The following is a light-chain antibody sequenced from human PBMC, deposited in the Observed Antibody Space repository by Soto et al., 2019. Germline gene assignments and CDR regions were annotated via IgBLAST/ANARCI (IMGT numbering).Light chain of an antibody. CDR1: QNVRDSY. CDR2: DTS. J-gene: IGKJ1*01. CDR3: EQYGRSSGT. V-gene: IGKV3-20*01. Sequence: EIVLTQSPGTLSLSPGERATLSCRASQNVRDSYLDWSQQKPGQAPSLLLYDTSTRATGVPDRFSVSGSGTDFALTSSRVEPEDFALYLCEQYGRSSGTFGQGTKVES.